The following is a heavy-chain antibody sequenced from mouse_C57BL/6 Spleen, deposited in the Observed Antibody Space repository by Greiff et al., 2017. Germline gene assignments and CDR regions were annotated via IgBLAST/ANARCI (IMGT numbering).Heavy chain of an antibody. CDR2: ISSGSSTI. J-gene: IGHJ2*01. CDR1: GFTFRDYG. V-gene: IGHV5-17*01. CDR3: ARGVDY. Sequence: EVKLMESGGGLVKPGGSLKLSCAASGFTFRDYGMHWVRQAPEKGLEWVAYISSGSSTIYYADTVKGRFTIARDNAKNTLFLQMTSLRSEDTAMYYCARGVDYWGQGTTLTVSS.